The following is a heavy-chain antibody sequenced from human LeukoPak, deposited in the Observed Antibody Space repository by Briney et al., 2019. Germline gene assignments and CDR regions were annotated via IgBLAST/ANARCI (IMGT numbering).Heavy chain of an antibody. D-gene: IGHD3-10*01. CDR2: IIPILGKT. J-gene: IGHJ6*02. CDR3: ARDYSLWFGELLSYPYYYGMDV. V-gene: IGHV1-69*04. Sequence: SVKVSCKASGGTFSSYAISWVRQAPGQGLEWMGRIIPILGKTNYAQKFQGRVTITEDKSTSTAYMELSSLRSEDTAVYYCARDYSLWFGELLSYPYYYGMDVWGQGTTVTVSS. CDR1: GGTFSSYA.